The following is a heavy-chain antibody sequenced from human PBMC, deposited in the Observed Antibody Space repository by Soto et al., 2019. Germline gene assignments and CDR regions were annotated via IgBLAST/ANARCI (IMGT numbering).Heavy chain of an antibody. CDR2: ISWDGGST. Sequence: PGGSLSLSCAASGFTFADYAMHWVRQLPGKGLEWVSLISWDGGSTYYAESVKGRFTISIDNNKYSLYLQMTSLRPDDTALYFFTKDVYSGYDGFEYWGQGTPVTVSS. D-gene: IGHD5-12*01. J-gene: IGHJ4*02. CDR3: TKDVYSGYDGFEY. CDR1: GFTFADYA. V-gene: IGHV3-43D*04.